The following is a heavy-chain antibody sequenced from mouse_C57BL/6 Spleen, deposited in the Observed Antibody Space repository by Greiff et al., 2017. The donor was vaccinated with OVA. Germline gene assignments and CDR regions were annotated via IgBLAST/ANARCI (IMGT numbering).Heavy chain of an antibody. Sequence: QVQLQQSGAELMKPGASVKLSCKATGYTFTGYWIEWVKQRPGHGLEWIGEILPGSGSTNYNEKFKGKATFTADTSSNTAYRQISSLTTEDSAIYYCARGGWQLRLAMGYWGQGTSVTVSS. CDR1: GYTFTGYW. CDR3: ARGGWQLRLAMGY. V-gene: IGHV1-9*01. D-gene: IGHD3-2*02. J-gene: IGHJ4*01. CDR2: ILPGSGST.